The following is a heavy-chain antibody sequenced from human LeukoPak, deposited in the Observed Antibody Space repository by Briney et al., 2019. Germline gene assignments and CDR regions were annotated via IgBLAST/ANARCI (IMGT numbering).Heavy chain of an antibody. V-gene: IGHV1-46*01. CDR3: AREGNTAPDY. CDR2: INPSGGST. D-gene: IGHD5-18*01. J-gene: IGHJ4*02. Sequence: GASVKVSCKASGGTFSSYAISWVRQAPGQGLEWMGIINPSGGSTSYAQKFQGRVTMTRDTSTSTVYMELSSLRSEDTAVYYCAREGNTAPDYWGQGTLVTVSS. CDR1: GGTFSSYA.